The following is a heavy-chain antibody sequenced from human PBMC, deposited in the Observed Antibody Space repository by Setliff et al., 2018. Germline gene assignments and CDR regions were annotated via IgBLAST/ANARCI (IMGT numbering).Heavy chain of an antibody. D-gene: IGHD2-2*01. CDR2: IYYSGST. J-gene: IGHJ6*02. CDR3: ARICSSTSCPYYYGMDV. Sequence: TSETLSLTCTVSGGSISSHYWSWIRQPPGKGLEWIGSIYYSGSTNYNPSLKSRVTISVDTSKNQFSLKLSSVTAADTAVYYCARICSSTSCPYYYGMDVWGQGTTVTVSS. CDR1: GGSISSHY. V-gene: IGHV4-59*11.